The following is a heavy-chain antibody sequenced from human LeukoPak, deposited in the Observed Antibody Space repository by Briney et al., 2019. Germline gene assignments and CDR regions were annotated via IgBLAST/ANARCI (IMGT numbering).Heavy chain of an antibody. CDR3: ARAARKAKENYYGTDV. CDR1: GFTFSSYS. V-gene: IGHV4-34*01. J-gene: IGHJ6*02. Sequence: GSLRLSCAASGFTFSSYSMNWVRQAPGKGLEWIGEINHSGSTNYNPSLKSRVTISVDTSKNQFSLKLSSVTAADTAVYYCARAARKAKENYYGTDVWGQGTTVTVSS. CDR2: INHSGST.